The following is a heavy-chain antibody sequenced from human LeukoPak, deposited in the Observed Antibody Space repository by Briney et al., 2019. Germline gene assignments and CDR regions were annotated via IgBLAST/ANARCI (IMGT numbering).Heavy chain of an antibody. CDR3: AREASRGASFDP. V-gene: IGHV3-7*01. J-gene: IGHJ5*02. D-gene: IGHD5-24*01. Sequence: PGGSLRLSCAASGFTFSTYWMTWVRQAPGKGLEGVANMKQDGSEKNYVDSVKGRFTISRDNAKNSLYLQMNSLRAEDTAVYYCAREASRGASFDPWGQGTLVTVSS. CDR2: MKQDGSEK. CDR1: GFTFSTYW.